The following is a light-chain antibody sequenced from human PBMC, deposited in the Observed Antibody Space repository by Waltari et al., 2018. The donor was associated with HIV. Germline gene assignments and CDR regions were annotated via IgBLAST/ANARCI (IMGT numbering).Light chain of an antibody. J-gene: IGLJ3*02. CDR2: GDT. CDR1: NSSIGAGSD. V-gene: IGLV1-40*01. CDR3: QSYDSSLSGLWV. Sequence: SVLTQPPSVSGAPGQWVSISCTGNNSSIGAGSDVIWYRHSPGTAPKLVIYGDTIRPSGVPDRFSGPRSGNSVTLDIAGLRAEDEADYFCQSYDSSLSGLWVFGAGTKLTVL.